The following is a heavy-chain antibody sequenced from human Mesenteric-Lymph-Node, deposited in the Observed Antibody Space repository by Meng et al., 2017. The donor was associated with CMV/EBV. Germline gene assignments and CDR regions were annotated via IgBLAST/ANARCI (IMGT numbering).Heavy chain of an antibody. Sequence: LKISCAVSGFTVSNSYMSWVRQAPGEGPEWVSTIYRGGNTYYADSVEGRFSISRDSSENTLYLQLNSLRADDTAVYYCARGFCTPTKCSIGTMDVWGQGTTVTVSS. CDR2: IYRGGNT. D-gene: IGHD2-8*01. CDR1: GFTVSNSY. CDR3: ARGFCTPTKCSIGTMDV. V-gene: IGHV3-53*01. J-gene: IGHJ6*02.